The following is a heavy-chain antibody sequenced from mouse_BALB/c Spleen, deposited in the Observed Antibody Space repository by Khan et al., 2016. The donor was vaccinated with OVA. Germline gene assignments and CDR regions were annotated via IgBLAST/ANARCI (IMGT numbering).Heavy chain of an antibody. CDR1: GYTFVNYW. CDR3: ARRVLRWDFDY. CDR2: INPSIGYX. J-gene: IGHJ2*01. Sequence: VQLKESGAELAKPGASVKTSCKASGYTFVNYWIFWVRQRPGQGLEWIGYINPSIGYXENNQNFKNKATLTADKSSSTAYMQLNSLTSEDSAVYYCARRVLRWDFDYWGQGTTLTVSS. V-gene: IGHV1-7*01. D-gene: IGHD1-1*01.